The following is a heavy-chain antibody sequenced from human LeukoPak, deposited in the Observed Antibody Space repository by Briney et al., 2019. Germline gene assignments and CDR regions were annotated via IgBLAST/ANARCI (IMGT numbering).Heavy chain of an antibody. CDR3: ARSGGPGRLAAGRKNWFDP. Sequence: GGSLRLSCAASGFTFSSYAMSWVRQAPGKGLEWVSVISGRGNSTYYADSVKGRFTISRDNSKNMLYLQMNSLRAGDTAVYYCARSGGPGRLAAGRKNWFDPWGQGTLVTVSS. D-gene: IGHD6-13*01. J-gene: IGHJ5*02. CDR2: ISGRGNST. V-gene: IGHV3-23*01. CDR1: GFTFSSYA.